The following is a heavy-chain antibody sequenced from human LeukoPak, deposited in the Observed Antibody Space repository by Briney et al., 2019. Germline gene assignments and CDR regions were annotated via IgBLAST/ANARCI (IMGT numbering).Heavy chain of an antibody. V-gene: IGHV3-21*01. Sequence: PGGSLRISCVASGFTFSTYSMNWLRLAPGKGLEWVSSISPDSNYKYYVDSVKGRFTISRDNAKSSLYLQMNSLRAEDTAVYYCVRGGYRGFDYEYWGQGTLVTVSS. J-gene: IGHJ4*02. CDR2: ISPDSNYK. D-gene: IGHD5-12*01. CDR1: GFTFSTYS. CDR3: VRGGYRGFDYEY.